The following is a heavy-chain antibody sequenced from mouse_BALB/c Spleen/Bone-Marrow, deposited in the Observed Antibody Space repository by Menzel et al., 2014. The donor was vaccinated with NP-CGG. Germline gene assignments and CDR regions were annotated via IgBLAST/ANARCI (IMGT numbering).Heavy chain of an antibody. CDR3: ACLDGYFVPY. D-gene: IGHD2-3*01. CDR2: ISSGASYT. CDR1: GFTFSSYA. Sequence: EVHLVESGGGLMKPGGSLKLSCAASGFTFSSYAMSWVRRTPEKRLEWVASISSGASYTYYLDSVKGRFTISRDNAKNTLYLQMSSLRSEDTAVYYCACLDGYFVPYWGQGTLVTVSA. J-gene: IGHJ3*01. V-gene: IGHV5-9-3*01.